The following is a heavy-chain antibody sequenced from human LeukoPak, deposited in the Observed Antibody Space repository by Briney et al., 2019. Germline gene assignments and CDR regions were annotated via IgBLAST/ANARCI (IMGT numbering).Heavy chain of an antibody. CDR1: GFTFTNHW. Sequence: GGSLRLSCVASGFTFTNHWLSWVRPTPGKGLEWVAHIKEDGSDKYYMDSLKGRLPLSTDKTQKSLYLQMSSLRAEDTAVYYCAKDLTSQAYWGQGALVTVSS. J-gene: IGHJ4*02. CDR3: AKDLTSQAY. D-gene: IGHD3-3*01. CDR2: IKEDGSDK. V-gene: IGHV3-7*03.